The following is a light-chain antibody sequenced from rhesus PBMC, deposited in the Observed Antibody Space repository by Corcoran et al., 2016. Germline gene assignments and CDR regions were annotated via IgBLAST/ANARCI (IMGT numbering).Light chain of an antibody. CDR1: QSVSTN. CDR3: QQYSDWPLT. J-gene: IGKJ4*01. V-gene: IGKV3-42*03. CDR2: GAS. Sequence: EIVMMQSPATLSLSPGESATVSCRATQSVSTNLAWYQQKPGQAPSLLIYGASTRAPGIPDRFSGSGSGTDFSLSISSLGPEDFALYYCQQYSDWPLTFGGGTKVEIK.